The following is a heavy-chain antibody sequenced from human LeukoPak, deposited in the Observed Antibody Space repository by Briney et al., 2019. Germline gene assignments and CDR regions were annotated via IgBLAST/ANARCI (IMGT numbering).Heavy chain of an antibody. CDR1: GGSISGYY. D-gene: IGHD4-17*01. CDR3: ARDNPYDYGDYDIDYYYYYMDV. J-gene: IGHJ6*03. CDR2: IYYSGST. V-gene: IGHV4-59*01. Sequence: SETLSLTCTVSGGSISGYYWSWIRQPPGKGLEWIGYIYYSGSTNYNPSLKSRVTISVDTSKNQFSLKLSSVTAADTAVYYCARDNPYDYGDYDIDYYYYYMDVWGKGTTVTVSS.